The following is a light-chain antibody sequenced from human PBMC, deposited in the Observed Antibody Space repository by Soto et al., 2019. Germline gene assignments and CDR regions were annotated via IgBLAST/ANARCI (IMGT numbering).Light chain of an antibody. Sequence: EIVLTQSPATLSSSPGERATLSCRASQSVSSYLAWYQQKPGQAPRLLIYDAFNRATGIPARFSGSGSGTDFTLTISSLEPEDIAIYYCQQRSNWPLTFGGGTKVEI. V-gene: IGKV3-11*01. CDR3: QQRSNWPLT. J-gene: IGKJ4*01. CDR2: DAF. CDR1: QSVSSY.